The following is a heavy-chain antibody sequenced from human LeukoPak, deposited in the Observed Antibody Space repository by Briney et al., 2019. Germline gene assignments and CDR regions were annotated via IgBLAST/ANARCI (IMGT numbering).Heavy chain of an antibody. CDR1: GFSLSTSGVG. CDR3: ARHRSTSGSYQNWFDP. V-gene: IGHV2-5*02. CDR2: IYWDDDK. D-gene: IGHD1-26*01. Sequence: SGPTLVNPTQTLTLTCTFSGFSLSTSGVGVGWLRQPPGKALEWLVFIYWDDDKRYSPSLKSRLTITNDTSKNQVVLTITNMDPVDTATYYCARHRSTSGSYQNWFDPWGQGTLVTVSS. J-gene: IGHJ5*02.